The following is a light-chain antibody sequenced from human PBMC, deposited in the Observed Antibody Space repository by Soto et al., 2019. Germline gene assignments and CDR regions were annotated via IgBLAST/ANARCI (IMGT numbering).Light chain of an antibody. J-gene: IGLJ2*01. CDR3: QVWDSSSDHSVV. Sequence: SYELTQPPSVSVAPGKTARITCGGNNIGSKSVHWYQQKPGQAPVLVIYYDSDRPSGIPERFSGCNSGNTATLTISRVEAGDEADYYCQVWDSSSDHSVVFGGGTKLTVL. V-gene: IGLV3-21*04. CDR1: NIGSKS. CDR2: YDS.